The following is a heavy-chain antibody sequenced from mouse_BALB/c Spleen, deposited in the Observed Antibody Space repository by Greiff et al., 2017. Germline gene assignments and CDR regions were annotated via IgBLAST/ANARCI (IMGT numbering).Heavy chain of an antibody. Sequence: EVKVVESGGGLVQPGGSLKLSCAASGFTFSSYGMSWVRQTPNKRLELVATINSNGGSTYYPDSVKGRFTISRNNAKNTLYLQMSSLKSEDTAMYYCARKGTTANYCFDYWGQGTTLTVSS. D-gene: IGHD1-2*01. CDR2: INSNGGST. V-gene: IGHV5-6-3*01. CDR1: GFTFSSYG. CDR3: ARKGTTANYCFDY. J-gene: IGHJ2*01.